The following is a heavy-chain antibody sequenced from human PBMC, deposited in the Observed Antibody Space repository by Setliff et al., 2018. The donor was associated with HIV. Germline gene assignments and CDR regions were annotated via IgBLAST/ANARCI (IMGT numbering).Heavy chain of an antibody. CDR2: ISSYNDNT. Sequence: GASVKVSCKASGYSFTNYGISWVRQAPGQGLEWMGWISSYNDNTNYAINLQGRVTMTTDTSTSTAYMELRSLRSDDTAVYYWARDDVGYCSGGSCYHLFDTFDIWGQGTVVTVS. D-gene: IGHD2-15*01. V-gene: IGHV1-18*01. CDR3: ARDDVGYCSGGSCYHLFDTFDI. CDR1: GYSFTNYG. J-gene: IGHJ3*02.